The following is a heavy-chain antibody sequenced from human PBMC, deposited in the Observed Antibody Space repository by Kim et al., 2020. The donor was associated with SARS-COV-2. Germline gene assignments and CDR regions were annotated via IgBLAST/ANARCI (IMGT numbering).Heavy chain of an antibody. V-gene: IGHV3-23*01. CDR2: INDNGDNT. CDR3: AKRNRITRYGYDAFDI. CDR1: GFTFRSYA. J-gene: IGHJ3*02. Sequence: GGSLRLSCVASGFTFRSYAMTWVRQAPGKGLEWVSAINDNGDNTYYTDSARGRFTISRDNSKNTVFLQLNSLSAEDTALYSYAKRNRITRYGYDAFDIWG. D-gene: IGHD3-10*01.